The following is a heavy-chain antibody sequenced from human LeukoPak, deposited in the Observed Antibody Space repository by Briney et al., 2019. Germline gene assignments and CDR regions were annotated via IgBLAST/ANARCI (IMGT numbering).Heavy chain of an antibody. CDR2: IYWDDDK. CDR3: AHGPYYYDSSGYYRSYYFDY. CDR1: GFSLRTSGVG. J-gene: IGHJ4*02. V-gene: IGHV2-5*02. Sequence: ESGPTLVNPTQTLTLTCTFSGFSLRTSGVGVGWIRQPPGKALEWLALIYWDDDKRYSPSLKSRLTITKDTSKNQVVLTITNMDPVDTATYYCAHGPYYYDSSGYYRSYYFDYWGQGTLVTVSS. D-gene: IGHD3-22*01.